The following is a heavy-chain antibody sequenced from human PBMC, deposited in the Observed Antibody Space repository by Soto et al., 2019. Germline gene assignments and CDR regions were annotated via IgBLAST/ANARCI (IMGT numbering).Heavy chain of an antibody. J-gene: IGHJ6*02. V-gene: IGHV3-21*01. CDR2: ISRSSRNI. CDR1: GVTFSNYT. CDR3: ARDLKVAGTNSFYYYGMYV. Sequence: EVQLVGSGGGLVKPGGSLRLSCTDSGVTFSNYTMNWVRQAPGRGLEWVSSISRSSRNIYYADSVKGRFTISRDNAKNALYLQMHSLRAEYTAVYYCARDLKVAGTNSFYYYGMYVWGQGTTVTVSS. D-gene: IGHD6-19*01.